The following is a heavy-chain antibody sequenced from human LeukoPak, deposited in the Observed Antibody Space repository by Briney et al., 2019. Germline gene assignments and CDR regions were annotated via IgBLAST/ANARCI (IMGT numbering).Heavy chain of an antibody. J-gene: IGHJ4*02. CDR3: ARLGAYYYDSSGYYYNRYFDY. Sequence: SETLSLTCTVSGYSISSGYYWGWIRQSPGRGLVWIGSVYHSGSTYYNPSLKSPVTISVDTSKNQFSPELSSVTAADTAVYYCARLGAYYYDSSGYYYNRYFDYWGQGILVTGSS. V-gene: IGHV4-38-2*02. D-gene: IGHD3-22*01. CDR2: VYHSGST. CDR1: GYSISSGYY.